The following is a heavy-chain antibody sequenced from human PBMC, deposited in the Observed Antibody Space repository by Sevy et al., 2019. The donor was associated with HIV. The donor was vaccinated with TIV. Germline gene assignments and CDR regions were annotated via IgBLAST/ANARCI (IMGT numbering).Heavy chain of an antibody. Sequence: GESLKISCKASGYRFADYWIGWVRQMPGKGLEYMGIIYPGDSDTRYSPPFQGQVTIPVDKSISTADLQWSSLKASDSAIYYCARGARGTLPAYYYYTLNVWGQGTTVTVSS. D-gene: IGHD1-1*01. J-gene: IGHJ6*02. CDR2: IYPGDSDT. V-gene: IGHV5-51*01. CDR1: GYRFADYW. CDR3: ARGARGTLPAYYYYTLNV.